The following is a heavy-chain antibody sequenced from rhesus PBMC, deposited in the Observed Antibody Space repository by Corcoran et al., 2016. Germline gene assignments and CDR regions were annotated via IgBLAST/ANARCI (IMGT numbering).Heavy chain of an antibody. D-gene: IGHD1-14*01. Sequence: QVQLQESGPGLVKPSEPLSLTCAVSVGSLSGSSLHWLRHPPVTGLEWIGFIGGSSGSTYYNPSIKSRVTISTDTSKNQFALKLSSVTAADTAVYYCARRLHGWNDFSLDVWGRGVLVTVSS. CDR2: IGGSSGST. CDR1: VGSLSGSS. J-gene: IGHJ5-2*02. V-gene: IGHV4-165*02. CDR3: ARRLHGWNDFSLDV.